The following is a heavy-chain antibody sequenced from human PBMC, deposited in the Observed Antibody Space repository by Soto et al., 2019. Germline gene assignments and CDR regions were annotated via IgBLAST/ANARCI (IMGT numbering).Heavy chain of an antibody. Sequence: EVQLVESGGGLVQPGGSLRLSCAASGFTVSSNYMSWVRQAPAKGLEWVSVIYSGGSTYYADSVKGRFTISRDNSKNTLYLQMNSLRAEDTAVYYCANNGDYGSRYFDYWGQGTLVTVSS. CDR2: IYSGGST. D-gene: IGHD4-17*01. CDR1: GFTVSSNY. V-gene: IGHV3-66*01. J-gene: IGHJ4*02. CDR3: ANNGDYGSRYFDY.